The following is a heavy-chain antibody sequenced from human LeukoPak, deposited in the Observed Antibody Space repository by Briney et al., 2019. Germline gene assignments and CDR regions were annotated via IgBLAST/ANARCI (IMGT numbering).Heavy chain of an antibody. CDR1: GYTFTNYG. J-gene: IGHJ5*02. CDR3: ARVGRGCSSIRCYWEDWFDP. D-gene: IGHD2-2*01. CDR2: ISGYNANA. V-gene: IGHV1-18*01. Sequence: ASVKVSCKASGYTFTNYGITWIREAPGQGPEWLGWISGYNANAHYAQNVQGRVTLTTDTSTNTAYMELRGLTSDDTAMYYCARVGRGCSSIRCYWEDWFDPWGQGTLVIVSS.